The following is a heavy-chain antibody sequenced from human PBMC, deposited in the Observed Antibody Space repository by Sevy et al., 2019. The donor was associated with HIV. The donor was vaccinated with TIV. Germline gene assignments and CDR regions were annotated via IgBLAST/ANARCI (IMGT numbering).Heavy chain of an antibody. CDR2: INPNSGGT. CDR1: GYTFTDYY. Sequence: ASVKVSCKASGYTFTDYYIHWVRQAPGQGLEWMGWINPNSGGTNYVQKFQGRVTMTRDMSISTAYMDLSRLTSDDTAVYYCAKLVGGTDDVYWGQGTLVTVSS. D-gene: IGHD1-26*01. J-gene: IGHJ4*02. V-gene: IGHV1-2*02. CDR3: AKLVGGTDDVY.